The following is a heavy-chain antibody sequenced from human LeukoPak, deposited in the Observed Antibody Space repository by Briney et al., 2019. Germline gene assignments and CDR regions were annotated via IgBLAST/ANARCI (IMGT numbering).Heavy chain of an antibody. J-gene: IGHJ4*02. Sequence: ASETPSLTCTVSGGSISNYYWSWIRQTPEKGLEWIGYIYYSGSTNYNPSLKSRVTISVDTSKDQFSLKLTSVTAADTALYYCARGRWELPYWGRGTLVTVSS. CDR1: GGSISNYY. CDR2: IYYSGST. V-gene: IGHV4-59*01. D-gene: IGHD1-26*01. CDR3: ARGRWELPY.